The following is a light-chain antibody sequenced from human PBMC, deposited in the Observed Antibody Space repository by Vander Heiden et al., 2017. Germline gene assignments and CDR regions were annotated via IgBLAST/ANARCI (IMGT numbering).Light chain of an antibody. CDR2: AAS. CDR3: QQSNSFPLT. CDR1: QDIRTW. Sequence: DIQITQSPPSVPASIGDRVTIISRASQDIRTWLAWYQQKPGKAPKLLIYAASTMQSGFPSRFSGSGSGTDFTLTISSLQPEDFAAYYCQQSNSFPLTFGGGTKVEI. J-gene: IGKJ4*01. V-gene: IGKV1-12*01.